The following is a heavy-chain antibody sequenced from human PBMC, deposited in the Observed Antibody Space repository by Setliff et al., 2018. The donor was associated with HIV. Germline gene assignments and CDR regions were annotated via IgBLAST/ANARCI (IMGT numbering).Heavy chain of an antibody. Sequence: RASVKVSCKASAGTVSSYGISWVRQAPGQGLEWMGRIILNFGAANYAQRFQGRVTITADKSTSTVYMELTSLRSEDTAMYYCAGDVGRRWDYYFDIWGRGTLVTVSS. CDR3: AGDVGRRWDYYFDI. D-gene: IGHD1-26*01. CDR1: AGTVSSYG. J-gene: IGHJ2*01. V-gene: IGHV1-69*06. CDR2: IILNFGAA.